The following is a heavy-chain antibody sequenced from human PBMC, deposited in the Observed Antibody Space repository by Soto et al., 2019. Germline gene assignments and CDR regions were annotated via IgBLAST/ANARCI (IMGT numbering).Heavy chain of an antibody. Sequence: EVQPVESGGGLVQPGGSLRLSCVASGFSISGNWMIWVRQAPGRGPEWVANIGQDGNGKNYVDSVKGRFTISRDNANNSLFLQMNSLRVEDTAVYYCARGQGWADYWGQGTLVTVSS. CDR1: GFSISGNW. J-gene: IGHJ4*02. D-gene: IGHD6-19*01. CDR3: ARGQGWADY. CDR2: IGQDGNGK. V-gene: IGHV3-7*01.